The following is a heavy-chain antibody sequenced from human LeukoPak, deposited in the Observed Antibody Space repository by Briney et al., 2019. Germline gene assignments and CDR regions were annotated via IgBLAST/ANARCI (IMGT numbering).Heavy chain of an antibody. CDR2: IKQDGSEK. D-gene: IGHD3-22*01. CDR3: ARDYYDSSGYGHPY. CDR1: GFTFSSYW. V-gene: IGHV3-7*01. J-gene: IGHJ4*02. Sequence: PGGSLRLSCAASGFTFSSYWMSWVRQAPGKGLEWVANIKQDGSEKYYVDSVKGRFTLSRDNAKNSLYLQMNSLRAEDTAVYYCARDYYDSSGYGHPYWGRGTLVTVSS.